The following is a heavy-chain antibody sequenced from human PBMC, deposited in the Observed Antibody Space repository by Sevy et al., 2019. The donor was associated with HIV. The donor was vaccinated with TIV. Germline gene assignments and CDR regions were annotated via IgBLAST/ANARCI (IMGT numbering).Heavy chain of an antibody. CDR2: IKQDAGQK. Sequence: QQRESLKISCAASGFTFSKYWMGWVRQAPGKGLEWVANIKQDAGQKYYVDSVKGRFTISRDNAKNSLYLQMNSLRAEDTAVYFCARDDGNYYFHYWGQGTLVTVSS. CDR1: GFTFSKYW. J-gene: IGHJ4*02. D-gene: IGHD1-7*01. CDR3: ARDDGNYYFHY. V-gene: IGHV3-7*01.